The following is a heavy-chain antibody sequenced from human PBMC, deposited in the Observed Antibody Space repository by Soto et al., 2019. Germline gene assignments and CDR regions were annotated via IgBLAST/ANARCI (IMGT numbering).Heavy chain of an antibody. V-gene: IGHV1-69*01. J-gene: IGHJ5*02. CDR1: GGPFSSYA. CDR3: ARADTSFGVVISSGWFDP. CDR2: IIPIFGTA. D-gene: IGHD3-3*01. Sequence: QVQLVQSGAEVKKPGSSGRVSCKASGGPFSSYAISWVRQAPGQGLEWWGGIIPIFGTANYAQKFQGRVTITADESTSTAYMELSSLRSEDTAVYYCARADTSFGVVISSGWFDPWGQGTLVTVSS.